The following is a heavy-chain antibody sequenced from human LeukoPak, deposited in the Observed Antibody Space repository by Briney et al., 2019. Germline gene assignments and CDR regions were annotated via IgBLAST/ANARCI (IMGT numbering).Heavy chain of an antibody. J-gene: IGHJ4*02. CDR1: GGSISNTNW. Sequence: PSETLSLTSGVSGGSISNTNWWTWVRQPPGKGLEWIGEVNLQGSTNYDPSLKSRVAISVDKSENHISLKLTSVTAADTAVYYCAREGGPYRPLDYSGQGTLVTVAS. CDR3: AREGGPYRPLDY. V-gene: IGHV4-4*02. CDR2: VNLQGST.